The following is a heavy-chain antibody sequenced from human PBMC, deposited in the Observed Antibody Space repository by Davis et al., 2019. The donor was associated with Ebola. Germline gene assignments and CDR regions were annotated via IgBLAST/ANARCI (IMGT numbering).Heavy chain of an antibody. Sequence: PSETLSLTCAVSGGSISSGGYSWSWIRQPPGKGLEWIGYIYHSGSTYYNPSLKSRVTISVDRSKNQFSLKLSSVTAADTAVYYCAREVGICSSTSCSNNWFDPWGQGTLVTVSS. CDR1: GGSISSGGYS. V-gene: IGHV4-30-2*01. J-gene: IGHJ5*02. CDR3: AREVGICSSTSCSNNWFDP. CDR2: IYHSGST. D-gene: IGHD2-2*01.